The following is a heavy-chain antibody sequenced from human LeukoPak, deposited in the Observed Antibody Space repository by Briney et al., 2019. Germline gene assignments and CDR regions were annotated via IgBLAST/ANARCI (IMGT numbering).Heavy chain of an antibody. D-gene: IGHD5-12*01. V-gene: IGHV3-53*01. CDR3: ARDESGYASFDY. Sequence: PGRSLRLSCAASGFTFSSYAMHWVRQAPGKGLEWVSVVYSGGSTHYADSVKGRFTISRDNSKNTVYLQMNNLRAEDTAVYYCARDESGYASFDYWGQGTLVTVSS. CDR2: VYSGGST. J-gene: IGHJ4*02. CDR1: GFTFSSYA.